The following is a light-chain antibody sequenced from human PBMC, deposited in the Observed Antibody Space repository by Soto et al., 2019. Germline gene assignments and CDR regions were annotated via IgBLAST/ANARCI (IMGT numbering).Light chain of an antibody. Sequence: EIVMTQSPATLSVSPGERATLSCGASQSVSRNVAWYQQKPGQAPRLLIYGASTRATDIAARISGSGSGTESTLPISRTHSEYFAVYYCQRDNKWPLTFGGGTRVEIK. V-gene: IGKV3-15*01. CDR3: QRDNKWPLT. J-gene: IGKJ4*01. CDR2: GAS. CDR1: QSVSRN.